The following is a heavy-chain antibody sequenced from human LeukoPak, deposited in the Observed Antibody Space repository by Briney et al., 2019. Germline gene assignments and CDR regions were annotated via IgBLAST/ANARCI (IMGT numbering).Heavy chain of an antibody. Sequence: GGSLRLSCAASGFTFSSYSMNWVRQALGKGLEWVSSISSSSSYIYYADSVKGRFTISRDNAKNSLYLQMNSLRAEDTAVYYCARARFLGDTLLNYWGQGTLVTVSS. CDR3: ARARFLGDTLLNY. D-gene: IGHD1-26*01. J-gene: IGHJ4*02. CDR2: ISSSSSYI. V-gene: IGHV3-21*01. CDR1: GFTFSSYS.